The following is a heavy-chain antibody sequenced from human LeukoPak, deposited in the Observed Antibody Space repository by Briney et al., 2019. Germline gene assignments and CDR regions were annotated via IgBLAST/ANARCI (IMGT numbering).Heavy chain of an antibody. CDR2: IYHSGNT. CDR3: ARASMVRGVTN. Sequence: PSETLSLTCTVSGYSISGGYYWGWIRQPPGKGLEWLGSIYHSGNTYYNPSLKSRVTISVDTSKNQFSLKLSSVTAADTAVYYCARASMVRGVTNWGQGTLVTVSS. J-gene: IGHJ4*02. D-gene: IGHD3-10*01. V-gene: IGHV4-38-2*02. CDR1: GYSISGGYY.